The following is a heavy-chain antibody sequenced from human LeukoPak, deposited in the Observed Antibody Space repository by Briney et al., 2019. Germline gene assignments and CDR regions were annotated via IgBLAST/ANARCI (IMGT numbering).Heavy chain of an antibody. V-gene: IGHV3-66*01. Sequence: GGSLRLSCAASGFTVSSNYMSWVRQAPGKGLEWVSVIYSGGSTYYADSVKGRFTISRDNSKNTLYLQMNSLRAEDTAVYYCARGSSSGGSCYWFDPWGQGTLVTVSS. CDR1: GFTVSSNY. J-gene: IGHJ5*02. CDR2: IYSGGST. CDR3: ARGSSSGGSCYWFDP. D-gene: IGHD2-15*01.